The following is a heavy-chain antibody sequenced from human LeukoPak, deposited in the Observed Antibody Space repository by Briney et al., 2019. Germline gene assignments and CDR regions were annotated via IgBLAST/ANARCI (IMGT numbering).Heavy chain of an antibody. CDR3: AGMGVSYYYDSSTYYPTAFDV. CDR2: IFHSGSI. Sequence: SETLSLTCAVSGYSISSGYYWGWIRQSPGKGLEWIATIFHSGSIYYNPSLKSLVTLSVDTSKNQFSLRLNSVTAADTALYYCAGMGVSYYYDSSTYYPTAFDVWGQGTMVSVSS. V-gene: IGHV4-38-2*01. D-gene: IGHD3-22*01. CDR1: GYSISSGYY. J-gene: IGHJ3*01.